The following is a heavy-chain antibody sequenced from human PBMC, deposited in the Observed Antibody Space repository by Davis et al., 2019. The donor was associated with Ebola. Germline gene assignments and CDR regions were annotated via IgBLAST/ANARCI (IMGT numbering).Heavy chain of an antibody. V-gene: IGHV4-59*08. D-gene: IGHD6-6*01. J-gene: IGHJ5*02. CDR3: ARTSSIAALGWWFDP. Sequence: SQTLSLTCAVSGGSISRTDWWSWVRQPPGKGLEWIGYSHYSGSTYYNPSLKSRVTISVDTSKNQFSLKLSSVTAADTAVYYCARTSSIAALGWWFDPWGQGTLVTVSS. CDR1: GGSISRTDW. CDR2: SHYSGST.